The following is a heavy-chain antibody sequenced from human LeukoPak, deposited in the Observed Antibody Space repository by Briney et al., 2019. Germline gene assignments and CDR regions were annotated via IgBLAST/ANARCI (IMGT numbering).Heavy chain of an antibody. Sequence: PGGSLRLSCAASGFTFRSYWMHWVRQAPGKGLVWVSRINSDGSSTNYADSVKGRFTISRDNAKNTLYLHMNSLRAEDTAVYYCAREMSTVTSLAYWGRGTLVTVSS. CDR2: INSDGSST. D-gene: IGHD4-17*01. V-gene: IGHV3-74*01. CDR1: GFTFRSYW. J-gene: IGHJ4*02. CDR3: AREMSTVTSLAY.